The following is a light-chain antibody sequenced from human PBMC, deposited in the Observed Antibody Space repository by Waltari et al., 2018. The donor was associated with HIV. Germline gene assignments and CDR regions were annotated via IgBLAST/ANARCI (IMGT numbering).Light chain of an antibody. Sequence: DIQMTQSPSSLSASIGDRVNITCRASQNIKNYLNWYQQKAGQAPKILIYTATTLHTGVPSRFSGSGYGTDFTLTITNLQRGNFAVYFCQQSYDSPTFGPGTTVDIK. J-gene: IGKJ3*01. CDR3: QQSYDSPT. CDR2: TAT. V-gene: IGKV1-39*01. CDR1: QNIKNY.